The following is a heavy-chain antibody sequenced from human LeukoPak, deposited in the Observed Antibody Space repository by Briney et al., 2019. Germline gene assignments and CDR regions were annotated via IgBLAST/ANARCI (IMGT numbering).Heavy chain of an antibody. CDR1: GFTFNKYA. CDR3: ARRDHGDYGEEY. D-gene: IGHD4-17*01. Sequence: GGSLRLSCAASGFTFNKYAMYWVRQAPGKGLEWVANIKQDGSEKYYVDSVKGRFTISRDNAKNSLSLQMYSLRAEDTAVYYCARRDHGDYGEEYWGQGTLVTVSS. V-gene: IGHV3-7*01. CDR2: IKQDGSEK. J-gene: IGHJ4*02.